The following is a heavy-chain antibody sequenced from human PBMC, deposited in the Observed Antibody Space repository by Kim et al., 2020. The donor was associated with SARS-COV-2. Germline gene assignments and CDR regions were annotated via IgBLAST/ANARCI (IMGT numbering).Heavy chain of an antibody. CDR3: ALGRDGYNNAVDY. J-gene: IGHJ4*02. CDR1: GGSFSGYY. V-gene: IGHV4-34*01. Sequence: SETLSLTCAVYGGSFSGYYWSWIRQPPGKGLEWIGEINHSGSTNYNPSLKSRVTISVDTSKNQFSLKLSSVTAADTAVYYCALGRDGYNNAVDYWGQGTLVTVSS. CDR2: INHSGST. D-gene: IGHD4-4*01.